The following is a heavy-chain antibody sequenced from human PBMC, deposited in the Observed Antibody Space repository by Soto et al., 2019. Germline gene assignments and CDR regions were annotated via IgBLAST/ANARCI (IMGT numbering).Heavy chain of an antibody. CDR3: ARDELWFGELSRRIYYGMDV. V-gene: IGHV1-18*01. D-gene: IGHD3-10*01. Sequence: GPSVKVSCKASGGTFSSYTISWVRQAPGQGLEWMGWISAYNGNTNYAQKLQGRVTMTTDTSTSTAYMELRSLRSDDTAVYYCARDELWFGELSRRIYYGMDVWGQGTTVTVSS. CDR2: ISAYNGNT. CDR1: GGTFSSYT. J-gene: IGHJ6*02.